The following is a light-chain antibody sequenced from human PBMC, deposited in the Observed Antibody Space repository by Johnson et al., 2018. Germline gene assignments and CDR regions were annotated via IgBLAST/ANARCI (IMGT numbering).Light chain of an antibody. J-gene: IGLJ1*01. Sequence: QSVLTQPPSVSAAPGQKVTISCSGSSSNIGNNYVSWYQQLPGTAPKLLIYENNKRPSGIPDRFSGSKSGTSATLGITGLQTGAEADYYCGTWASSLSAVNVFGTGTKVTVL. V-gene: IGLV1-51*02. CDR3: GTWASSLSAVNV. CDR1: SSNIGNNY. CDR2: ENN.